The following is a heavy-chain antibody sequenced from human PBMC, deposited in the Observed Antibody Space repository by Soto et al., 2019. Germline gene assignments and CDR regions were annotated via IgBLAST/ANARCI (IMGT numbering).Heavy chain of an antibody. CDR3: ARDGSGSYYTEY. CDR2: ISSSSSVI. CDR1: GFTFSNYN. V-gene: IGHV3-48*02. D-gene: IGHD1-26*01. J-gene: IGHJ4*02. Sequence: EVQLVESGGGLVQPGGSLRLSCAASGFTFSNYNMNWVRQAPGKGLEWVSFISSSSSVIDYAGSVKGRFTISRDNAKNSLYLQMNSLKDEDTAVYYCARDGSGSYYTEYWGQGTLVTVSS.